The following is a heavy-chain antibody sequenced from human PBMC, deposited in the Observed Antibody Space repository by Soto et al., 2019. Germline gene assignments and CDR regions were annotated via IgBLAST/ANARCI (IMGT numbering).Heavy chain of an antibody. J-gene: IGHJ6*02. CDR3: AKDEGARDSTRADYYYYYGMDV. Sequence: GESLKISCKGSGYSFTSYWIGWVRQMPGKGLEWMGIIYPGDSDTRYSPSFQGQVTISADKSINSVYLQWSSLKASDTATYYCAKDEGARDSTRADYYYYYGMDVGGQGTTVTVSS. CDR2: IYPGDSDT. CDR1: GYSFTSYW. V-gene: IGHV5-51*01. D-gene: IGHD1-1*01.